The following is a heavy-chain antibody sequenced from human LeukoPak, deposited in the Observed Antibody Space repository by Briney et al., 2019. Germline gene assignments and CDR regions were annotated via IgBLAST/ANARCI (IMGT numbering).Heavy chain of an antibody. CDR3: ARDSDSGYGPFAS. V-gene: IGHV3-53*01. CDR1: GFTVSNNY. Sequence: AGGSLRLSCAASGFTVSNNYMGWVRQAPGKGLEWVSVIHSGGTTNYADSVQGRFTISRDNSKTTVYLHMNSLRAEDTAVYYCARDSDSGYGPFASWGQGTLVTVSS. CDR2: IHSGGTT. J-gene: IGHJ4*02. D-gene: IGHD5-12*01.